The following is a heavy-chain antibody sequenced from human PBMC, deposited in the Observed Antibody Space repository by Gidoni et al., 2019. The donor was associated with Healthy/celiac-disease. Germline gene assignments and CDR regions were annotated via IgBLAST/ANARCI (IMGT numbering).Heavy chain of an antibody. CDR3: ARDLWFGELSAETYGMDV. V-gene: IGHV3-74*01. Sequence: EVQLVESGGGLVQPGGSLRLSCAASGFTFSSYWMHWVRQAPGKGLVWVSRINSDGSSTSYADSVKGRFTISRDNAKNTLYLQMNSLRAEDTAVYYCARDLWFGELSAETYGMDVWGQGTTVTVSS. CDR2: INSDGSST. CDR1: GFTFSSYW. D-gene: IGHD3-10*01. J-gene: IGHJ6*02.